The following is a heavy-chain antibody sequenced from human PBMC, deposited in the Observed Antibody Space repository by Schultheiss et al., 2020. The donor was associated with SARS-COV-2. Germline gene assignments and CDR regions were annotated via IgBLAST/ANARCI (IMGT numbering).Heavy chain of an antibody. D-gene: IGHD2-15*01. J-gene: IGHJ5*02. Sequence: SETLSLTCTISGGSISSSSYYWGWIRQPPGKGLEWIGEVNHSGTTNYNPSLENRVTISLDKSSNQFYLKVNSLTAADTALYFCTRRPGDCRGGTCPWFDPWGQGTLVTVSS. V-gene: IGHV4-39*07. CDR1: GGSISSSSYY. CDR2: VNHSGTT. CDR3: TRRPGDCRGGTCPWFDP.